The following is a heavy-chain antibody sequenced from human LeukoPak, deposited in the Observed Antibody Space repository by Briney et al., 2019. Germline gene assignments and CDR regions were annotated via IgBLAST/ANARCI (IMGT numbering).Heavy chain of an antibody. CDR2: INHSGST. D-gene: IGHD2-21*02. CDR3: AIQSPPAYCGADCYLDGFDI. V-gene: IGHV4-34*01. J-gene: IGHJ3*02. Sequence: SETLSLTCAVYGGSFSGYYWSWIRQPPGKGLEWIGEINHSGSTNYNPSLKSRVTISVDTSKNQFSLKLSSVTAADTAVYYCAIQSPPAYCGADCYLDGFDIWGQGTMVTVSS. CDR1: GGSFSGYY.